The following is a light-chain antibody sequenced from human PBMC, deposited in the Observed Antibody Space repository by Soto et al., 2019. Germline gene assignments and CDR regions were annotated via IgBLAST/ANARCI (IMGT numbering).Light chain of an antibody. CDR1: SSDVGSYNL. V-gene: IGLV2-23*01. CDR3: CSYAGSRV. J-gene: IGLJ3*02. Sequence: QSALTQPASVSGSPGQSITISCTGTSSDVGSYNLVSWYQQHPCKAPKLMIYEGSKRPSGVSNRFSGSKSGNTASLTISGLQAADEADYYCCSYAGSRVFGGGTKLTVL. CDR2: EGS.